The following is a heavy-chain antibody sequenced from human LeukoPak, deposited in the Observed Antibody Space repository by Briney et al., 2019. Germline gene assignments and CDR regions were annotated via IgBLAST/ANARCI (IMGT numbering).Heavy chain of an antibody. CDR1: GGSFSGYY. J-gene: IGHJ5*02. Sequence: SETLSLTCAVYGGSFSGYYWSWIRQPPGKGLEWIGEINHSGSTNYNPSLKSRVTISVDASKNQFSLKLSSVTAADTAVYYCASSSDIVVVPAASPSPWFDPWGQGTLVTVSS. CDR3: ASSSDIVVVPAASPSPWFDP. D-gene: IGHD2-2*01. CDR2: INHSGST. V-gene: IGHV4-34*01.